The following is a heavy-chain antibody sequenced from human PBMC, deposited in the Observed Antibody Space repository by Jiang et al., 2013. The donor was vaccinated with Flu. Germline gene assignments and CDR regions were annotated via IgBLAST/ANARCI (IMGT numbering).Heavy chain of an antibody. D-gene: IGHD6-6*01. CDR2: ITVDGRFE. V-gene: IGHV3-30*04. Sequence: GRSLRLSCAASGFTFSRNVIHWVRQAPGKGLEWVAVITVDGRFEYYADSVQGRFTTSRDNSKNTLYLQMNSLRPEDTAVYYCAREIEYYRSSFVGGLDYWGQGTLVTVSS. CDR3: AREIEYYRSSFVGGLDY. CDR1: GFTFSRNV. J-gene: IGHJ4*02.